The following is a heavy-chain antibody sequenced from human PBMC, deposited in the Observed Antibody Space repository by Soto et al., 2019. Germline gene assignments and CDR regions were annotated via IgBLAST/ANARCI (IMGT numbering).Heavy chain of an antibody. CDR2: IRSKANSYAT. Sequence: GGSVRLSCAASGFTFSGSAMHWVRQASGKGLEWVGRIRSKANSYATAYAASVKGRFTISRDDSKNTAYLQMNSLKTEDTAVYYCTKTSIVVVPTAKYYYYMDVWGKGTTVTVSS. V-gene: IGHV3-73*01. CDR3: TKTSIVVVPTAKYYYYMDV. CDR1: GFTFSGSA. J-gene: IGHJ6*03. D-gene: IGHD2-2*01.